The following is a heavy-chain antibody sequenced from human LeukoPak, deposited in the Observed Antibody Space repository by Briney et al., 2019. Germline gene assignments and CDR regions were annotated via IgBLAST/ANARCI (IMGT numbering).Heavy chain of an antibody. V-gene: IGHV3-30-3*01. D-gene: IGHD3-10*01. CDR3: ARDQRYGSGNVDY. J-gene: IGHJ4*02. CDR1: GFTFSSYA. Sequence: GGSLRLSCAASGFTFSSYAMHWVRQAPGKGLEWVAVISYDGSNKYYADSVKGRFTISRDNSKNTLYLQMNSLRAEDTAVYYCARDQRYGSGNVDYWGRGTLVTVSS. CDR2: ISYDGSNK.